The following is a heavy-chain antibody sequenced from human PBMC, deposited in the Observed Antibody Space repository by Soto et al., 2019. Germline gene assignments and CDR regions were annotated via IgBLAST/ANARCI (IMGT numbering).Heavy chain of an antibody. V-gene: IGHV3-23*01. CDR1: GFTFNTYA. Sequence: EVRLLESGGGLVQPGGSLRLSCAASGFTFNTYAMNWVSQAPGKGLEWVSAISGSGVTTYYADSVKGRFTISRDNSKNTLYEQMNSLRTEDTAVYYCAKDVHYDILTGIEYFHHWGQGTLVTVSS. CDR3: AKDVHYDILTGIEYFHH. D-gene: IGHD3-9*01. J-gene: IGHJ1*01. CDR2: ISGSGVTT.